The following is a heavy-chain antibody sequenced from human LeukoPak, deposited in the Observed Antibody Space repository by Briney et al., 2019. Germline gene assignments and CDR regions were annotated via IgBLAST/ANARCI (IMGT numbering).Heavy chain of an antibody. J-gene: IGHJ4*02. CDR3: ARFYYDSSGYQYFDY. D-gene: IGHD3-22*01. CDR1: GGSISSGSYY. Sequence: SQTLSLTCTVSGGSISSGSYYWSWLRQPAGKGLEWIGRIYTSGSTNYNPSLKSRVTISVDKSKNEFFLKLTSVTAADTAVYYCARFYYDSSGYQYFDYWGQGTLVTVSS. V-gene: IGHV4-61*02. CDR2: IYTSGST.